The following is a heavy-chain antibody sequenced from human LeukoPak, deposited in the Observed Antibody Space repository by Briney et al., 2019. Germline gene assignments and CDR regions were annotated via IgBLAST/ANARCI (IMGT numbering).Heavy chain of an antibody. CDR1: GFSFSSYA. J-gene: IGHJ4*02. D-gene: IGHD3-22*01. Sequence: GRSLRLSCAASGFSFSSYAMHWVRQAPGRGLEWVAVIWFDGSNKDYADSVKGRFTISRDNSKNTLYLQMNSLRAEDTAFYYCAREEGGGYYDKTTYYYHWGQGTLVTVSP. CDR2: IWFDGSNK. CDR3: AREEGGGYYDKTTYYYH. V-gene: IGHV3-33*01.